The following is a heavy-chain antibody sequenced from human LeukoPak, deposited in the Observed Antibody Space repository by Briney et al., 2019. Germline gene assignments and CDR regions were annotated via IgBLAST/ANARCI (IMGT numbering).Heavy chain of an antibody. CDR1: GGSISSYY. CDR2: IYYSGST. CDR3: ASGEPRYSSRIVVGDN. J-gene: IGHJ4*02. Sequence: KPSETLSLTCTVSGGSISSYYWGWIRQPPGKGLEWIGSIYYSGSTYYNPSLKSRVTISVDTSKNQLSLKVSSETAADTAVYYCASGEPRYSSRIVVGDNWGQGTLVTVSS. D-gene: IGHD3-22*01. V-gene: IGHV4-39*07.